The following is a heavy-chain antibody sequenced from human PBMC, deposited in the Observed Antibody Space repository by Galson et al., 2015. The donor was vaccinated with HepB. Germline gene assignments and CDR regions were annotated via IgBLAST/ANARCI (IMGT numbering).Heavy chain of an antibody. D-gene: IGHD6-19*01. CDR2: ITPSGDNT. V-gene: IGHV3-23*01. Sequence: SLRLSCAASGFTFSYYAMSWVRQAPGKGLEWISAITPSGDNTYTADSMKGRFTISRDSSRNTLFLQMNNLRADDTAIYFCAKVFPEKTDGWYRQALYYFDSWGQGTRVTVPS. CDR3: AKVFPEKTDGWYRQALYYFDS. J-gene: IGHJ4*02. CDR1: GFTFSYYA.